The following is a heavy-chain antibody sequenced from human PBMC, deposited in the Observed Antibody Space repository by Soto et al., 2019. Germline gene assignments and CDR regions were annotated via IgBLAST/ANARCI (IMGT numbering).Heavy chain of an antibody. J-gene: IGHJ6*02. CDR3: ARGSRPAAIEDYFYYDMDV. CDR2: INAGSGHT. Sequence: QVQLVQSGAEVKKPGASVKVSCRASGYTFASYAMHWVRQAPGQRLEWIGWINAGSGHTKYSQKFQGRVTITRDTSAITAYMELSSLRSEDTAVYYCARGSRPAAIEDYFYYDMDVWGQGTTVTVSS. V-gene: IGHV1-3*01. CDR1: GYTFASYA. D-gene: IGHD2-2*01.